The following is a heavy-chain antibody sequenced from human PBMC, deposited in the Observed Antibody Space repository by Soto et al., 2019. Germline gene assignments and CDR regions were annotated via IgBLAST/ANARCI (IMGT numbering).Heavy chain of an antibody. Sequence: GGSLRLSCAASGFTFSSYAMSWVRQAPGKGLEWVSAISGSSGSTYYADSVKGRFTISRDNSKNTLYLQMNSLRAEDTAVYYCAKEPTRDSGGSCWLDYWGQGTLVTVSS. CDR3: AKEPTRDSGGSCWLDY. CDR1: GFTFSSYA. J-gene: IGHJ4*02. CDR2: ISGSSGST. V-gene: IGHV3-23*01. D-gene: IGHD2-15*01.